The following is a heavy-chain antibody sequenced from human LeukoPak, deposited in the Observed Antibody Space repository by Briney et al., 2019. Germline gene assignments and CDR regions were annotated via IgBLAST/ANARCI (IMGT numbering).Heavy chain of an antibody. Sequence: PSETLSLTCAVYGGSFSGYYWSWIRQPPGKGLEWIGEINHSGSTNYNPSPKSRVTISVDTSKNQFSLKLSSVTAADTAVYYCARDGSSKQLVMYYYYGMDVWGQGTTVTVSS. D-gene: IGHD6-13*01. V-gene: IGHV4-34*01. CDR3: ARDGSSKQLVMYYYYGMDV. CDR1: GGSFSGYY. CDR2: INHSGST. J-gene: IGHJ6*02.